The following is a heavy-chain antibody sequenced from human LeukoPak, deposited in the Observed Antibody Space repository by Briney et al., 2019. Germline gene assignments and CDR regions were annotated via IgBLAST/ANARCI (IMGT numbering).Heavy chain of an antibody. CDR1: GGSISSYY. J-gene: IGHJ3*02. V-gene: IGHV4-59*01. CDR2: IYYSGST. D-gene: IGHD3-22*01. CDR3: ARDYYDSSGLSEYDAFDI. Sequence: SETLSLTCTVSGGSISSYYWSWIRQPPGKGLEWIGYIYYSGSTNCNPSLKSRVTISVDTSKNQFSLKLSSVTAADTAVYYCARDYYDSSGLSEYDAFDIWGQGTMVTVSS.